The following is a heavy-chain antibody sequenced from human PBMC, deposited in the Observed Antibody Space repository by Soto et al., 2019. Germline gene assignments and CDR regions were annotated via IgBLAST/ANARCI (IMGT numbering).Heavy chain of an antibody. D-gene: IGHD3-3*01. CDR3: AKRYDFWSGRWYGLGV. J-gene: IGHJ6*02. CDR1: GASINSANW. V-gene: IGHV4-4*02. CDR2: IYHIGST. Sequence: SETLSLTCSVSGASINSANWWVWVRQPPGKGLEWIGEIYHIGSTTYNPSLKSRATISVDKSKYQFSLIVTSVTAADTAVYYCAKRYDFWSGRWYGLGVWGQGTTVTVSS.